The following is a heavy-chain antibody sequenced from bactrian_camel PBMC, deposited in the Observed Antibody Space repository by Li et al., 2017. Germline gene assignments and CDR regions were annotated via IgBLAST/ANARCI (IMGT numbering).Heavy chain of an antibody. Sequence: HVQLVESGGGSVQAGGSLRLSCAVRGDKFSSYSIGWFRQAPGKERQGVAGLYTGGGTTWYDESVKGRFTIAQESAKNTAYLQMNSLTPEDTAMYFCAADNSISRRRFTQVRIYDYHFKGQGTQVTVS. CDR2: LYTGGGTT. D-gene: IGHD4*01. V-gene: IGHV3S1*01. CDR1: GDKFSSYS. J-gene: IGHJ4*01.